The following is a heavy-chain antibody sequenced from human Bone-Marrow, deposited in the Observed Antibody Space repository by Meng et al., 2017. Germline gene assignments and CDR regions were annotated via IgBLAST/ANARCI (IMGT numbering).Heavy chain of an antibody. D-gene: IGHD3-10*01. V-gene: IGHV3-21*01. J-gene: IGHJ4*02. CDR1: GFTFSSYS. CDR2: ISSSSSYI. Sequence: GESLKISCAASGFTFSSYSMNWVRQAPGKGLEWVSSISSSSSYIYYADSVKGRFTISRDNAKNSLYLQMNSLRAEDTAVYYYARTTMVRGVIRGFDYWGQGTLVTVSS. CDR3: ARTTMVRGVIRGFDY.